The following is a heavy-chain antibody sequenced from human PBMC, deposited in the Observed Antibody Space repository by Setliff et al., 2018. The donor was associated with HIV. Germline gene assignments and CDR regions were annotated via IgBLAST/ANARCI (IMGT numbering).Heavy chain of an antibody. V-gene: IGHV4-59*11. Sequence: SETLSLTCTVSGGSMSGLYWSWMRQRPGRGLEWIGYVYYSGSTKYNPSLQSRVTISIDTSKGQFSLSLSSVTAADSALYYCARVTAAPGYYLEDWGQGTLVTVSS. D-gene: IGHD6-13*01. CDR1: GGSMSGLY. CDR2: VYYSGST. CDR3: ARVTAAPGYYLED. J-gene: IGHJ4*02.